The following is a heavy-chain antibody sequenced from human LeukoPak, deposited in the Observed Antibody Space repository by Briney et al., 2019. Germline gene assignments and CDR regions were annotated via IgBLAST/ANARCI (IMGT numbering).Heavy chain of an antibody. V-gene: IGHV3-30*18. Sequence: PGRSLRLSCAASGFTFSSYGMHWVRQAPGKGLEWVAVISYDGSNKYYVDSVKGRFTISRDNSKNTLYLQMNSLRAEDTAVYYCAKGWDFWSGKYYFDYWGQGTLVTVSS. J-gene: IGHJ4*02. D-gene: IGHD3-3*01. CDR1: GFTFSSYG. CDR2: ISYDGSNK. CDR3: AKGWDFWSGKYYFDY.